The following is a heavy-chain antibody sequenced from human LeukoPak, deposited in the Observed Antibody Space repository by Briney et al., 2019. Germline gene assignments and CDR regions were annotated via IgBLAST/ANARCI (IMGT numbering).Heavy chain of an antibody. CDR3: ARQARYRYYYYGMDV. Sequence: TSETLSLTCTVSGGSISSSSYYWGWIRQPPGKGLEWIGYIYYSGSTNYNPSLKSRVTISVDTSKNQFSLKLSSVTAADTAVYYCARQARYRYYYYGMDVWGQGTTVTVSS. J-gene: IGHJ6*02. D-gene: IGHD1-1*01. CDR2: IYYSGST. V-gene: IGHV4-61*05. CDR1: GGSISSSSYY.